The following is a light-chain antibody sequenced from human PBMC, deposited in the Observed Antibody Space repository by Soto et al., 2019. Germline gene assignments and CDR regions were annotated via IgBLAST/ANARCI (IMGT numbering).Light chain of an antibody. Sequence: DIVMTQSPDSLGVPLGERATLNCKSSQSVLHSSTNKNRFAWYQQKPGQPPKLLISWASSRESGVPDRFSGRGFWTDFRLTIRSLQAQDVAVYYSPHYHNVPTLFGPGTIVDI. J-gene: IGKJ3*01. V-gene: IGKV4-1*01. CDR3: PHYHNVPTL. CDR1: QSVLHSSTNKNR. CDR2: WAS.